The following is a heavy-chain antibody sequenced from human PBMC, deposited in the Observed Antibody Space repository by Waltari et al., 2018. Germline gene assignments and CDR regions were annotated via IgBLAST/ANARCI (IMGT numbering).Heavy chain of an antibody. J-gene: IGHJ4*02. Sequence: EVQLVESGGGLIQPGGSLRLSCAASGFTVSSNYMSWVRQAPGKGLGGGSVIYSGGRTDYADSVKARFTISRDNSKNTLYLQINSLRAEDTAVYYCARGLSGDSSGVYWGQGTLVTVSS. CDR2: IYSGGRT. CDR3: ARGLSGDSSGVY. D-gene: IGHD6-19*01. V-gene: IGHV3-53*01. CDR1: GFTVSSNY.